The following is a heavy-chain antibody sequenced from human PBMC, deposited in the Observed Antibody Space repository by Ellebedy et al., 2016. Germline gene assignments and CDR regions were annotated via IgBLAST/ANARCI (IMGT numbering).Heavy chain of an antibody. CDR2: IHHSGFT. J-gene: IGHJ4*02. CDR1: GVSFSDYY. V-gene: IGHV4-34*01. Sequence: SETLSLXXVVYGVSFSDYYWSWIRQPPGKGLEWIGEIHHSGFTYYNPSLKSRVTISVDTSKNQFSLKLSSVTAADTAVYYCATPRITIFGVVITIDYWGQGTLVTVSS. D-gene: IGHD3-3*01. CDR3: ATPRITIFGVVITIDY.